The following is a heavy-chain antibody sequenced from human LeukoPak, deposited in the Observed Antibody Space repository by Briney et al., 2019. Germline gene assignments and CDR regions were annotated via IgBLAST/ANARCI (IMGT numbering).Heavy chain of an antibody. CDR1: GFSLSTSGVG. D-gene: IGHD3-22*01. Sequence: ESGPTLVNXTQTLTLTCTFSGFSLSTSGVGVGWIPQPPGKALEWLALIYWNDDKRYSPSLKSRLTITKDTSKNQVVLTMTNMDPVDTATYYCAHRRYYYDSSGSPLGAFDIWGQGTMVTVSS. J-gene: IGHJ3*02. CDR2: IYWNDDK. V-gene: IGHV2-5*01. CDR3: AHRRYYYDSSGSPLGAFDI.